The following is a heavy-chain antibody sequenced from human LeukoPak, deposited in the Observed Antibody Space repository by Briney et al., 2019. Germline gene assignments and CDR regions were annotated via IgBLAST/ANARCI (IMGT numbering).Heavy chain of an antibody. CDR2: IRYDGSNK. Sequence: PGGSLRLSCAASGFTFSSHGMHWVRQAPGKGLEWVAFIRYDGSNKYYADSVKGRFTISRDNSKNTLYLQMNSLRAEDTAVYYCAKGYYDTSGSYFDYWGQGTLVTVSS. CDR3: AKGYYDTSGSYFDY. V-gene: IGHV3-30*02. D-gene: IGHD3-22*01. CDR1: GFTFSSHG. J-gene: IGHJ4*02.